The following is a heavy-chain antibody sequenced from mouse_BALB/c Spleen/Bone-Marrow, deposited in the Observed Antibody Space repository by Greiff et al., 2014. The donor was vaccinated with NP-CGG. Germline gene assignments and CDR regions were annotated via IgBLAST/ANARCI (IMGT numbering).Heavy chain of an antibody. Sequence: VQLQQSGAELMKPGASVKISCKATGYTFSTYWIEWVKQRPGHGLEWIGEVLPGSGSTNYNEKFKGKATFTADTSSNTAYIQLSSPTSEDSAVYYCARWGSSWAMDYWGQGTSVTVSS. CDR2: VLPGSGST. CDR3: ARWGSSWAMDY. V-gene: IGHV1-9*01. D-gene: IGHD3-1*01. CDR1: GYTFSTYW. J-gene: IGHJ4*01.